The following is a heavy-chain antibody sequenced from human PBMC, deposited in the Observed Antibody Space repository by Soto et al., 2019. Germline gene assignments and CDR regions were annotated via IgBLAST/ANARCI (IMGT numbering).Heavy chain of an antibody. CDR2: VSGSNGKT. CDR1: GYTFINHG. Sequence: ASVKVSCKASGYTFINHGISWVRQAPGQGLEWMGWVSGSNGKTKYAQKFQGRVTMTRETSTSTAHMEVRNLTSDDTAVYFCARDFYPLAYYFDPWGQGTLATVSS. J-gene: IGHJ4*02. CDR3: ARDFYPLAYYFDP. V-gene: IGHV1-18*04.